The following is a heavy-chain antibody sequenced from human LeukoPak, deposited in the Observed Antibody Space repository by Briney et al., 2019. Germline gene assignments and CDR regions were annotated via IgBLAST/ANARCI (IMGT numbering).Heavy chain of an antibody. CDR1: GFTFSSYG. J-gene: IGHJ4*02. CDR3: AKDLHLLYYYDSSGIFDY. D-gene: IGHD3-22*01. Sequence: PGGSLRLSCAASGFTFSSYGMHWVRQAPGKGLEWVAVISYDGSNKYYADSVKGRFTISRDNSKNTLYLQMNSLRAEDTAVYYCAKDLHLLYYYDSSGIFDYWGQGTLVTVSS. V-gene: IGHV3-30*18. CDR2: ISYDGSNK.